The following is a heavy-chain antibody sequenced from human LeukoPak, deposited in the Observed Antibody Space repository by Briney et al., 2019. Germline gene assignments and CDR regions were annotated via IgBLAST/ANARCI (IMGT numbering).Heavy chain of an antibody. D-gene: IGHD3-22*01. J-gene: IGHJ3*02. Sequence: GGSLRLSCAASGFTFSSYWMHWVRQAPGKGLEWVSGINWNGGSTGYADSVKGRFTISRDNAKNSLYLQMNSLRAEDTALYYCARRLTMIVVGDAFDIWGQGTMVTVSS. CDR3: ARRLTMIVVGDAFDI. CDR2: INWNGGST. V-gene: IGHV3-20*04. CDR1: GFTFSSYW.